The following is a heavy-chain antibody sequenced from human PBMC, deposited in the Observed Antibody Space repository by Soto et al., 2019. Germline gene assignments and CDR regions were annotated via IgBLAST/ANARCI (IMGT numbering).Heavy chain of an antibody. V-gene: IGHV3-7*04. CDR2: IRQDASAK. D-gene: IGHD1-1*01. J-gene: IGHJ5*02. Sequence: DVQLVESGGGLVQPGGSLRLSCAASGFTFSTYYMHWFRQVPGKGLEWVANIRQDASAKYYVDSVKGRFTISRDNAKKLLFLTMNRPGGDSTGYYFVGGGAGRERASWGQGTLVTVSA. CDR1: GFTFSTYY. CDR3: GGGAGRERAS.